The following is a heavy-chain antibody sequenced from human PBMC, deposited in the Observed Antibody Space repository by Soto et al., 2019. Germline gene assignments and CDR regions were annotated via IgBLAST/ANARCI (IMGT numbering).Heavy chain of an antibody. CDR1: GDSVSSNSVA. CDR3: ARGFWLDPFDY. J-gene: IGHJ4*02. Sequence: PSQTLSLTCAISGDSVSSNSVAWNWIRQSPSRGLEWLGRTYYRTQWHNEYAVSVRSRITINPDTSKNQFSLQMKSVTPDDTAVYYCARGFWLDPFDYWGQGTLVTVSS. CDR2: TYYRTQWHN. V-gene: IGHV6-1*01. D-gene: IGHD3-9*01.